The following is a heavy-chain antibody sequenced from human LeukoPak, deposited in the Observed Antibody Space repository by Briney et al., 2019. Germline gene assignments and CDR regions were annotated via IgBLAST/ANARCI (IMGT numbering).Heavy chain of an antibody. D-gene: IGHD2/OR15-2a*01. J-gene: IGHJ5*02. CDR2: IYPGDSDA. V-gene: IGHV5-51*01. Sequence: GESLKISCKGSGYTFTSYWIGWVRQMPGKGLEWMGIIYPGDSDARYSPSFQGQVTISADKSISTAYLQWSSLKASDTAMYYCARQVWKNNQGDWFDPWGQGTLVTVSS. CDR3: ARQVWKNNQGDWFDP. CDR1: GYTFTSYW.